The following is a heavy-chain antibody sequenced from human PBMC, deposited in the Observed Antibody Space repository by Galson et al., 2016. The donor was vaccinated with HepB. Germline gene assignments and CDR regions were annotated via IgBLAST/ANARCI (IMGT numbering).Heavy chain of an antibody. V-gene: IGHV1-18*01. Sequence: SVKVSCKASGYTFSSYGITWVRQAPGQGLEWMGWINTYGNTKYAENFQGRVTMTTDTSTSTAYMELRSLRSDDTAIYYCARDRYSGRWYFDLWGRGTLVSVSS. CDR1: GYTFSSYG. D-gene: IGHD3-10*01. CDR3: ARDRYSGRWYFDL. J-gene: IGHJ2*01. CDR2: INTYGNT.